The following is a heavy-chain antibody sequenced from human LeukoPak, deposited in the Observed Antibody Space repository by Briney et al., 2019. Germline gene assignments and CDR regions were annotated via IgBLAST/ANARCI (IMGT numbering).Heavy chain of an antibody. D-gene: IGHD3-3*01. CDR2: IYTSGST. CDR1: GGSISSGSYY. Sequence: PSQTLSLTCTVSGGSISSGSYYWSWIRQPAGKGLEWIVRIYTSGSTNYNPSLKSRVTISVDTSKNQFSLKLSSVTAADTAVYYCASARFLEWLPPYYYYYYMDVWGKGTTVTVSS. CDR3: ASARFLEWLPPYYYYYYMDV. V-gene: IGHV4-61*02. J-gene: IGHJ6*03.